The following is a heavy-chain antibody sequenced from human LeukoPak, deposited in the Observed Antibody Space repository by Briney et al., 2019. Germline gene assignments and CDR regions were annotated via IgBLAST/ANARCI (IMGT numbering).Heavy chain of an antibody. V-gene: IGHV5-51*01. Sequence: GESLKISCKGSGYNFTSYWIGWVRQMPGKGLEWMGIIYPGDSDTRYSPSFQGLVTISVDRSISTAYLQWSSLKASDTAMYYCARPAEGGGLNFDFWGQGTLVTVSS. D-gene: IGHD2-15*01. CDR3: ARPAEGGGLNFDF. J-gene: IGHJ4*02. CDR2: IYPGDSDT. CDR1: GYNFTSYW.